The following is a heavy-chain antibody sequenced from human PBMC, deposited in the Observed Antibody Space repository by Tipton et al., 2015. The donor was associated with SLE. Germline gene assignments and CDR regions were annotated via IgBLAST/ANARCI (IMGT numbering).Heavy chain of an antibody. Sequence: TLSLTCAVYGGSFSDYYWSWIRQTPGEGLEWIGEINHTGGTNYNPSLESRVTMSVDTSKNQFSLKLSPVTAADTAVYYCARSPRGGGYYPYYFDYWGQGTLVTVSS. CDR3: ARSPRGGGYYPYYFDY. CDR2: INHTGGT. V-gene: IGHV4-34*10. J-gene: IGHJ4*02. D-gene: IGHD3-3*01. CDR1: GGSFSDYY.